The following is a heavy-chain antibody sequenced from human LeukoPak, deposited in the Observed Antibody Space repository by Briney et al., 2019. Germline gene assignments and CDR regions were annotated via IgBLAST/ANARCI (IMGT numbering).Heavy chain of an antibody. V-gene: IGHV4-59*08. D-gene: IGHD6-19*01. CDR1: GGSISSYY. Sequence: PETLSLTCTVSGGSISSYYWSWIRQPPGKGLEWIGYIYYSGSTNYSPSLKSRVTISVDTSKNQFSLKLSSVTAADTAVYYCARQGYSSGWDFDYWGQGTLVTVSS. CDR2: IYYSGST. J-gene: IGHJ4*02. CDR3: ARQGYSSGWDFDY.